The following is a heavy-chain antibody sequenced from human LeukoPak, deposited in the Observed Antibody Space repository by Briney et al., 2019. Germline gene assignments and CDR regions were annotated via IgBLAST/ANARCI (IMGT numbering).Heavy chain of an antibody. J-gene: IGHJ3*02. D-gene: IGHD2-2*01. CDR1: GGTFSSYA. CDR3: ARDRAVVVPAALSGGAFDI. CDR2: IVPILGIA. Sequence: ASVKVSCKASGGTFSSYAISWVRQAPGQGLEWMGRIVPILGIANYAQKFQGRVTTTADKSTSTAYMELSSLRSEDTAVYYCARDRAVVVPAALSGGAFDIWGQGTMVTVSS. V-gene: IGHV1-69*04.